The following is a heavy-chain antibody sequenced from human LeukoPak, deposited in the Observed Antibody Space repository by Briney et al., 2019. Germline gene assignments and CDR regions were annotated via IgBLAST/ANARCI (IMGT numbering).Heavy chain of an antibody. CDR1: GGSFSGYY. J-gene: IGHJ4*02. CDR3: ARGTLERYYDSSGSPRGYYFDY. Sequence: SETLSLTCAVYGGSFSGYYWSWIRKPPGKGLDWIGEINHSGSTNYNPSLKSRVTISVDTSKNQFSLKLSSVTAADTAVYYCARGTLERYYDSSGSPRGYYFDYWGQGTLVTVSS. V-gene: IGHV4-34*01. D-gene: IGHD3-22*01. CDR2: INHSGST.